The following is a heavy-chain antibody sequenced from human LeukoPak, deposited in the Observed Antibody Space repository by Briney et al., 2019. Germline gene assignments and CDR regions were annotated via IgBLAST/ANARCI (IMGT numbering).Heavy chain of an antibody. CDR3: ARTNPLSYYDYNWFDP. V-gene: IGHV1-46*01. D-gene: IGHD3-22*01. CDR2: INPSGGST. Sequence: ASVKVSCKASGYTFTSYYMHWVRQAPGQGHEWMGIINPSGGSTSYAQKFQGRVTMTRDTSTSTVYMELSSLRSEDTAVYYCARTNPLSYYDYNWFDPWGQGTLVTVSS. CDR1: GYTFTSYY. J-gene: IGHJ5*02.